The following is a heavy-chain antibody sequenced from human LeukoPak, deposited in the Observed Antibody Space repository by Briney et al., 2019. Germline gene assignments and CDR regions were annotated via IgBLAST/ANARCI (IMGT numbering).Heavy chain of an antibody. D-gene: IGHD3-3*01. CDR3: AKNAYPITYYGFWSGYFPPYYYYGMDV. J-gene: IGHJ6*02. V-gene: IGHV3-74*01. CDR1: GFTFSSYW. CDR2: IKSDGSNT. Sequence: GGSLRLSCAASGFTFSSYWMHWVRQAPGKGLVWVSRIKSDGSNTSYADSVKGRFTISRDTAKNKLYLQMNSLRAEDTAVYYCAKNAYPITYYGFWSGYFPPYYYYGMDVWGQGTTVTVSS.